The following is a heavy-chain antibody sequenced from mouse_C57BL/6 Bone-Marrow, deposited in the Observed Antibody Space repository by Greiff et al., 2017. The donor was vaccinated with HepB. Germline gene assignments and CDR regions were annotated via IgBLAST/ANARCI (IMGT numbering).Heavy chain of an antibody. CDR1: GYAFSSSW. D-gene: IGHD4-1*01. J-gene: IGHJ2*01. CDR3: ARANWDGRGDY. V-gene: IGHV1-82*01. CDR2: IYPGDGDT. Sequence: QVQLKQSGPELVKPGASVKISCKASGYAFSSSWMNWVKQRPGKGLEWIGRIYPGDGDTNYNGKFKGKATLTADKSSSTAYMQLSSLTSEDSAVYFCARANWDGRGDYWGQGTTLTVSS.